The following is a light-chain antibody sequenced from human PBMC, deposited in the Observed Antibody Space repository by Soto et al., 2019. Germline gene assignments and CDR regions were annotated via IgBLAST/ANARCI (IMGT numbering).Light chain of an antibody. CDR1: ESISRH. V-gene: IGKV1-39*01. J-gene: IGKJ5*01. CDR3: QQDYSTLAT. Sequence: DLQMSQSPSSLSASVGDRVTITCRASESISRHLNWYQQKPGRAPDLLIYAASTLQNGVPSRFTGSGSGTEFTLTITGLQLEDFATYYCQQDYSTLATFGQGTRLAI. CDR2: AAS.